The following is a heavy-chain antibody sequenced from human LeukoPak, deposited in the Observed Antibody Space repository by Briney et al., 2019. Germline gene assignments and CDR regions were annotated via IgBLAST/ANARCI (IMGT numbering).Heavy chain of an antibody. D-gene: IGHD3-22*01. CDR3: ARGGPIHYYDSSGYYHDAFDI. J-gene: IGHJ3*02. CDR1: GGTFSSYT. Sequence: SVKVSCKASGGTFSSYTISWVRQAPGQGLEWMGGIIPIFGTANYAQKFQGRVTITTDESTSTAYMELSSLRSEDTAVYYCARGGPIHYYDSSGYYHDAFDIWGQGTMVTVSS. CDR2: IIPIFGTA. V-gene: IGHV1-69*05.